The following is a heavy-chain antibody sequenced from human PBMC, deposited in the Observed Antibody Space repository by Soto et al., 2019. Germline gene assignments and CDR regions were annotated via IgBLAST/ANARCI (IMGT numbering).Heavy chain of an antibody. V-gene: IGHV3-30*18. CDR1: GFTFSSYG. D-gene: IGHD5-12*01. CDR2: ISYDGSNK. Sequence: GGSLRLSCAASGFTFSSYGMHWVRQAPGKGLEWVAVISYDGSNKYYADSVKGRFTISRDNSKNTLYLQMNSLRAEDTAVYYCAKDRVATILYDYYYGMDVWGQGTTVTVSS. J-gene: IGHJ6*02. CDR3: AKDRVATILYDYYYGMDV.